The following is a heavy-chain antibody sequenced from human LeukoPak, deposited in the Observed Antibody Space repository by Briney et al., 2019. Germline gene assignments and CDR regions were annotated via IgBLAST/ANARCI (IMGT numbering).Heavy chain of an antibody. D-gene: IGHD3-10*01. CDR1: GGSISSYY. V-gene: IGHV4-59*01. Sequence: SETLSLTCTVSGGSISSYYWSWIRRPPGKGLEWIGYIYYSGSTNYNPSLKSRVTISVDTSKNQFSLKLSSVTAADTAVYYCARADGSGSYYTPLDYWGQGTLVTVSS. CDR3: ARADGSGSYYTPLDY. CDR2: IYYSGST. J-gene: IGHJ4*02.